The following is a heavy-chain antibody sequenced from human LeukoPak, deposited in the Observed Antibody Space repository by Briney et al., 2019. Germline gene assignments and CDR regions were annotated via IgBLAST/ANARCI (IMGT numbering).Heavy chain of an antibody. CDR1: GYTFTGYY. CDR2: IIPIFGTA. D-gene: IGHD6-13*01. J-gene: IGHJ4*02. V-gene: IGHV1-69*13. CDR3: ARDQSSSWSSSRWYYFDY. Sequence: SVKVSCKASGYTFTGYYIHWVRQAPGQGLEWMGGIIPIFGTANYAQKFQGRVTITADESTSTAYMELSSLRSEDTAVCYCARDQSSSWSSSRWYYFDYWGQGTLVTVSS.